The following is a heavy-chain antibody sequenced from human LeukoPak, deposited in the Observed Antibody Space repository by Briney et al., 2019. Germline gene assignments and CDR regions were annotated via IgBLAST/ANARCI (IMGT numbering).Heavy chain of an antibody. V-gene: IGHV3-30*03. CDR2: ISYDGSNK. D-gene: IGHD6-19*01. Sequence: GGSLRLSCAASGFTFSSYGMHWVRQAPGKGLEWVAVISYDGSNKYYADSVKGRFTISRDNAKNSLYLQMNSLRAEDTAVYYCARDTTIRLVRADAFDIWGQGTMVTVSS. J-gene: IGHJ3*02. CDR3: ARDTTIRLVRADAFDI. CDR1: GFTFSSYG.